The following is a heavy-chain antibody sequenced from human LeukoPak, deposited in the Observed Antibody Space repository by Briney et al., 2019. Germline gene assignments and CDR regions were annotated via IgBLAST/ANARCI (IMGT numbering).Heavy chain of an antibody. CDR2: IYTSGST. Sequence: PSETLSLTCTVSGGSISSGSYYWSWIRQPAGKGLEWIGRIYTSGSTNYNPSRKSRVTISVDTSKNQFSLKLSSVTAADTAVYYCARANGETYYDILTGHSQSAFDIWGQGTMVTVSS. V-gene: IGHV4-61*02. D-gene: IGHD3-9*01. J-gene: IGHJ3*02. CDR1: GGSISSGSYY. CDR3: ARANGETYYDILTGHSQSAFDI.